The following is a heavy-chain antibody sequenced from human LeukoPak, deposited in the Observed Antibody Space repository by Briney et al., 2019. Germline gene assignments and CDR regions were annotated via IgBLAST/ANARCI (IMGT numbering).Heavy chain of an antibody. CDR3: ARESYSSTSCPGVY. D-gene: IGHD2-2*01. Sequence: GGSLRRSCAASGFTFDDYGMSWVRQAPGKGLEWVSGIKWNGGSTGYADSVKGRFTIARDNAKNSLYLQMNSLRAEDTALYYCARESYSSTSCPGVYWGQGTLVTVSS. CDR2: IKWNGGST. V-gene: IGHV3-20*04. J-gene: IGHJ4*02. CDR1: GFTFDDYG.